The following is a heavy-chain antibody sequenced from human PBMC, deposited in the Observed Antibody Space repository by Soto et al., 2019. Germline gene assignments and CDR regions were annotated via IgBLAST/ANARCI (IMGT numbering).Heavy chain of an antibody. J-gene: IGHJ4*01. D-gene: IGHD3-3*01. CDR3: ARDGRYYDFWSGVDY. V-gene: IGHV1-46*03. CDR1: GYTFTSYY. CDR2: INPSGGST. Sequence: GASVKVSCKASGYTFTSYYMHWVRQAPGQGLEWMGIINPSGGSTSYAQKFQGRVTMTRDTSTSTVYMELSSLRSEDTAVYYCARDGRYYDFWSGVDYWGQGTLVTVSS.